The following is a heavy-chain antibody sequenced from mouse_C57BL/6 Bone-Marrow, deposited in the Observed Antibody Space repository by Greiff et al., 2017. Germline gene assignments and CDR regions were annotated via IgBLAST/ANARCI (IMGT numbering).Heavy chain of an antibody. CDR2: ISSGGSYT. V-gene: IGHV5-6*02. J-gene: IGHJ2*01. D-gene: IGHD3-2*02. CDR3: SRRRQLRLFDY. CDR1: GFTFSSYG. Sequence: DVMLVESGGDLVKPGGFLKLSCAASGFTFSSYGMSWVRQTPDKRLEWVATISSGGSYTYYPDGVKGRFTIARDNAKSTLYLQMSSLKSEDTAMYYCSRRRQLRLFDYWGQGTTLKVSS.